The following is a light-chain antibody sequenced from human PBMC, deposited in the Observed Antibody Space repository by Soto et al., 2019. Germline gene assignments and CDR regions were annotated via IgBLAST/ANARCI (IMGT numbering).Light chain of an antibody. V-gene: IGKV3-15*01. J-gene: IGKJ4*01. Sequence: EIVMTQSPATLSVSPGERANLSCRASQSVSSKLAWYQQKPGQAPRLLIYGASTRATGIPARFSGSGSGTEFTLTISSLQSEDFAVYYCQQYNNWPPLTFGGGTKVEIK. CDR3: QQYNNWPPLT. CDR1: QSVSSK. CDR2: GAS.